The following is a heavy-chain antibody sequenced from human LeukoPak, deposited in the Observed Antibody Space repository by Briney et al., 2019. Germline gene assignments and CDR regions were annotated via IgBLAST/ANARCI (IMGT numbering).Heavy chain of an antibody. J-gene: IGHJ6*02. V-gene: IGHV3-21*01. Sequence: GSLRLSCAASGFTFSTFTMNWVRQAPGKGLEWVSSISTTSTYIYYADSVEGRFTISRDNADNSLYLQMNSLRAEDTAVYYCARDLTVTTSTEYYYYGMDVWGQGTTVTVSS. D-gene: IGHD4-17*01. CDR1: GFTFSTFT. CDR2: ISTTSTYI. CDR3: ARDLTVTTSTEYYYYGMDV.